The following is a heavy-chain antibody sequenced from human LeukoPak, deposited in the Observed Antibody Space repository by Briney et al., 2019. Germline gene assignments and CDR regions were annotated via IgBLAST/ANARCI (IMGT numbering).Heavy chain of an antibody. Sequence: PGGSLRLSCVASGFTFSSASMNWVRQAPGKGMEWVSYINSTSRYIYYAGSVKGRFTISRDNAKKSLYLQMNSLGVEDTAVYYCARDTSGSSSTTFFDLWGQGALVTVSS. V-gene: IGHV3-21*01. CDR3: ARDTSGSSSTTFFDL. CDR1: GFTFSSAS. J-gene: IGHJ4*02. CDR2: INSTSRYI. D-gene: IGHD3-10*01.